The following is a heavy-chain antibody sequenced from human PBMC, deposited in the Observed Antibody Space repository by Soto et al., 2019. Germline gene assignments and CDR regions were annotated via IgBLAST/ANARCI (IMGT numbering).Heavy chain of an antibody. CDR2: IYYSGST. V-gene: IGHV4-39*01. D-gene: IGHD4-4*01. CDR3: ARSIHDYSNYYYYYMDV. J-gene: IGHJ6*03. Sequence: SETLSLTCTVSGGSISSSSYYWGWIRQPPGKGLEWIGSIYYSGSTYYNPSLKSRVTISVDTSKNQFSLKLSSVTAADTAVYYCARSIHDYSNYYYYYMDVWGKGTTVTVSS. CDR1: GGSISSSSYY.